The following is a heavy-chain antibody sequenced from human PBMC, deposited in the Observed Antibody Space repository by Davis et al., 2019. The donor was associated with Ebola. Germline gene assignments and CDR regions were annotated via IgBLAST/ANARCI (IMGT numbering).Heavy chain of an antibody. V-gene: IGHV1-18*01. J-gene: IGHJ4*02. CDR2: ISAYNGNT. CDR1: GYTFTSYG. D-gene: IGHD4-17*01. CDR3: AIATSVYGDYCLDY. Sequence: ASVKVSCKASGYTFTSYGISWVRQAPGQGLEWMGWISAYNGNTNYAQKLQGRVTMTTDTSTSTAYMELRSLRSDDTAVYYCAIATSVYGDYCLDYWGQGTLVTVSS.